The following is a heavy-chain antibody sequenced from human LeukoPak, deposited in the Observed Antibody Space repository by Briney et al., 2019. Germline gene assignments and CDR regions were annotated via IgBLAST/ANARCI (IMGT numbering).Heavy chain of an antibody. D-gene: IGHD1-26*01. J-gene: IGHJ4*02. CDR2: ISYDGSNK. Sequence: PGGSLRLSCAASGFTFSSYAMHWVRQAPGKGLEWVAVISYDGSNKYYADSVKGRFTISRDNAKNSLYLQMNSLRAEDTAVYYCARALGSVPGYWGQGTLVTVSS. CDR3: ARALGSVPGY. V-gene: IGHV3-30*04. CDR1: GFTFSSYA.